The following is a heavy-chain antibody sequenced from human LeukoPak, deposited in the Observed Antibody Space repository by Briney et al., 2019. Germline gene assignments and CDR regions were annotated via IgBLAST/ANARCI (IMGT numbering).Heavy chain of an antibody. CDR3: ARVPDYIWGSYRYYFDY. J-gene: IGHJ4*02. V-gene: IGHV1-2*02. Sequence: ASVKVSCKASGYTFTGYYIHWVRQAPGQGLEWMGWINPNSGATNYARRFQGRVTMTKDTSITTAYMELSRLRSDDTAVYYCARVPDYIWGSYRYYFDYWGQGTLVTVSS. CDR1: GYTFTGYY. CDR2: INPNSGAT. D-gene: IGHD3-16*02.